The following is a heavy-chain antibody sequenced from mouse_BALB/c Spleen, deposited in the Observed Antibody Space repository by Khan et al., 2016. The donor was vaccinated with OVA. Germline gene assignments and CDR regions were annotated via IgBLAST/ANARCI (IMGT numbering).Heavy chain of an antibody. D-gene: IGHD1-1*01. J-gene: IGHJ2*01. CDR1: GYSITSNYA. CDR2: ISYSDST. CDR3: AGGNYYGYYFDY. Sequence: VQLKQSGPGLVKPSQSLSLTCTVTGYSITSNYAWNWIRQFPGNKLEWMGYISYSDSTSYNPSLKSRISITRDTSQNQFFLQLNSVTTEDTATDYCAGGNYYGYYFDYWGQGTTLTVSS. V-gene: IGHV3-2*02.